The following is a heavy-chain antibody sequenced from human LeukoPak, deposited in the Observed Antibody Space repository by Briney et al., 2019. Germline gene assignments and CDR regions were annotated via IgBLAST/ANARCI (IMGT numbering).Heavy chain of an antibody. CDR2: IISCCTTI. D-gene: IGHD2-2*01. J-gene: IGHJ5*02. CDR1: GFHFSDYY. CDR3: ARDREDVVLVPTAKGGGPELQAIWFDP. Sequence: PVGSLRLSCAASGFHFSDYYMSWIRQAPGKGLEWVSYIISCCTTIYYGDSVKGRFTISRGNAKNSLYLQMDSLRADDTAVYYCARDREDVVLVPTAKGGGPELQAIWFDPWGQGTLVTVSS. V-gene: IGHV3-11*04.